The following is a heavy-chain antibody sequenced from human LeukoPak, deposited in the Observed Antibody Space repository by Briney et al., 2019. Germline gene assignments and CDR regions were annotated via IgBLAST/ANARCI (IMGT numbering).Heavy chain of an antibody. CDR2: ISSSSSYI. Sequence: PGGSLRLSCAAPGFTFSSYSMNWVRQAPGKGLEWVSSISSSSSYIYYADSVKGRFTISRDNAKNSLYLQMNSLRAEDTAVYYCARSRRPGIAAAGIDYWGQGTLVTVSS. CDR1: GFTFSSYS. V-gene: IGHV3-21*01. D-gene: IGHD6-13*01. CDR3: ARSRRPGIAAAGIDY. J-gene: IGHJ4*02.